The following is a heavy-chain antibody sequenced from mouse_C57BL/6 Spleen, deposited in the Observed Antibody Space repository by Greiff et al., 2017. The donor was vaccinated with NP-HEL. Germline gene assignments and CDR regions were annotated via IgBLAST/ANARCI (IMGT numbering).Heavy chain of an antibody. CDR1: GYTFTDYN. V-gene: IGHV1-22*01. D-gene: IGHD1-1*01. CDR2: INPNNGGT. Sequence: EVQLQQSGPELVKPGASVKMSCKASGYTFTDYNMHWVKQSHGKSLEWIGYINPNNGGTSYNQKFKGKATLTVNKSSSTAYMEIRSLTSEDSAVYYCARGYYGSDAMDYWGQGTSVTVSS. J-gene: IGHJ4*01. CDR3: ARGYYGSDAMDY.